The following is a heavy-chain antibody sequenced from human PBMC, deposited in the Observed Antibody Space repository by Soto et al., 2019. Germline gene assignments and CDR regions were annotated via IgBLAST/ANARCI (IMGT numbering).Heavy chain of an antibody. CDR1: GDSISSGGYY. CDR3: ARVSAYHWFDP. V-gene: IGHV4-31*03. Sequence: PSETLSLTCTVSGDSISSGGYYWSWIRQHPGKGLEWIGYISNSGSTYYNPSLKSRLTISLDTSKNQFSLKLSSVTAADTALYYCARVSAYHWFDPWGQGTLVTVSS. J-gene: IGHJ5*02. CDR2: ISNSGST.